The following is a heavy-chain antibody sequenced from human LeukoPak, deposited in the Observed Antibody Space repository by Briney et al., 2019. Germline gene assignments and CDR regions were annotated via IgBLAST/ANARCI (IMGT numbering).Heavy chain of an antibody. J-gene: IGHJ6*02. CDR2: IILILGIA. Sequence: SVKVSCKASGGTFSSYTISWVRQAPGQGLEWMGRIILILGIANYAQKFQGRGTITANKSTSTAYLELSSLRSEDTAVYYCASEVAAAGIYYYFYYGMDVWGQGTTVTVSS. CDR1: GGTFSSYT. D-gene: IGHD6-13*01. V-gene: IGHV1-69*02. CDR3: ASEVAAAGIYYYFYYGMDV.